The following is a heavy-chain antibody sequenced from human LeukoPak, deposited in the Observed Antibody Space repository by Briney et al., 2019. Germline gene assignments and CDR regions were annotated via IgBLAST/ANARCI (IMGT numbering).Heavy chain of an antibody. Sequence: SETLSLTCTVSGVPISRSSYYWGWIRRPPGKGLEWVGSIYYSGSTYYNPSLKSRVTISVDTSKNQFSLKLSSVTAADTALYYCATMYGNSWTDNWFDPWGQGTLVTVSS. CDR3: ATMYGNSWTDNWFDP. V-gene: IGHV4-39*01. D-gene: IGHD6-13*01. CDR2: IYYSGST. J-gene: IGHJ5*02. CDR1: GVPISRSSYY.